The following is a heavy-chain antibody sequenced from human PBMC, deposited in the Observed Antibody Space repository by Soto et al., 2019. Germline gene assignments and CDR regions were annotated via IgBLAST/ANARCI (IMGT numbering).Heavy chain of an antibody. D-gene: IGHD3-9*01. CDR3: AREFDILTGYLDY. Sequence: GGSLRLSCAASGFIFSNYAMYWVRQAPGKGLEGVAVTSYDGDNRYYADSVKGRFIISRDNSKNTLYLQMNSLRTEDTAVYFCAREFDILTGYLDYWGQGTLVTVSS. CDR2: TSYDGDNR. CDR1: GFIFSNYA. J-gene: IGHJ4*02. V-gene: IGHV3-30*04.